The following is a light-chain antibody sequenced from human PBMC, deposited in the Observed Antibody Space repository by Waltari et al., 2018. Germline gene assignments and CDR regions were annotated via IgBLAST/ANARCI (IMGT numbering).Light chain of an antibody. Sequence: ITCRDSQSITIGLARYQQKPGKAPKLLISRASNLESGVPSRFSGSGSETEFTLTISSLQPDDVETYYWQQYDNYWTFGQGTKVEIK. J-gene: IGKJ1*01. CDR3: QQYDNYWT. V-gene: IGKV1-5*03. CDR1: QSITIG. CDR2: RAS.